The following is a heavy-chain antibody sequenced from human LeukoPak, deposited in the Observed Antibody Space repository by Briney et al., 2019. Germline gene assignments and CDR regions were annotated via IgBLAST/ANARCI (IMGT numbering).Heavy chain of an antibody. CDR2: FDPEDGET. CDR1: GYTLTELS. CDR3: ATVHLCGGDCSYDY. Sequence: ASVKVSCKVSGYTLTELSMHWVRQAPGKGLEWMGGFDPEDGETIYAQKFQGRVTMTEDTSTDTAYMELSSLRSEDTAVYYCATVHLCGGDCSYDYWGQGTLVIVSS. D-gene: IGHD2-21*01. V-gene: IGHV1-24*01. J-gene: IGHJ4*02.